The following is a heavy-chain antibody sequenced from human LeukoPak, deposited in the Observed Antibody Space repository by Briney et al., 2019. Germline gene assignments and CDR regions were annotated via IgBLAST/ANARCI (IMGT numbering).Heavy chain of an antibody. Sequence: SVKVSCKASGGTFSSYAISWVRQAPGQGLEWMGGIIPIFGTANYAQKFRGKVTITADESTSTAHMELSSLRSEDTAVYYCARVAGELIGANWFDPWGQGTLVTVSS. CDR1: GGTFSSYA. CDR3: ARVAGELIGANWFDP. V-gene: IGHV1-69*13. CDR2: IIPIFGTA. D-gene: IGHD3-10*01. J-gene: IGHJ5*02.